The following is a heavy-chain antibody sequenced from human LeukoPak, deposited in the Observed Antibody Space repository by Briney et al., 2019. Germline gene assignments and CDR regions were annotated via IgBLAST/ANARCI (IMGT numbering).Heavy chain of an antibody. V-gene: IGHV3-48*04. CDR3: ARDGGPDASFPERWGDY. CDR1: GFIFSSYS. D-gene: IGHD1-26*01. CDR2: ISSSSSAI. Sequence: GGSLRLSCAASGFIFSSYSMNWVRQAPGKGLEWVSYISSSSSAIYYADSVKGRFTISRDNAENSLHLQMNSLRAEDTAVYYCARDGGPDASFPERWGDYWGQGTLVTVSS. J-gene: IGHJ4*02.